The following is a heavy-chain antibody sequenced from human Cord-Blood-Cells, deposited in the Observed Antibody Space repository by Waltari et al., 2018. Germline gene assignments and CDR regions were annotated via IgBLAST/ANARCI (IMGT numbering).Heavy chain of an antibody. V-gene: IGHV1-2*04. J-gene: IGHJ6*02. CDR2: INPNIGGT. CDR1: GYTFTGYY. CDR3: ARSYSGSYWGGYYYGMDV. D-gene: IGHD1-26*01. Sequence: QVQLVQSGAEVKKPGASVKVSCKASGYTFTGYYMHWVRQAPGQGLEWMGWINPNIGGTNYAQKFQGWVTMTRDTSISTAYMELSRLRSDDTAVYYCARSYSGSYWGGYYYGMDVWGQGTTVTVSS.